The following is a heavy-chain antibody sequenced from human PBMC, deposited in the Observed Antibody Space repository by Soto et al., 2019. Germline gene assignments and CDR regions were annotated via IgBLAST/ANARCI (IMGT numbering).Heavy chain of an antibody. V-gene: IGHV4-59*08. CDR1: GGSFSGYD. CDR2: IYYSGST. Sequence: TSETLSLTCAVYGGSFSGYDWSWIRQPPGKGLEWIGYIYYSGSTYYNPSLKSRVTISVDTSKNQFSLKLSSVTAADTAVYYCARVSITGTTSGSWFDPWGQGTLVTVSS. D-gene: IGHD1-20*01. CDR3: ARVSITGTTSGSWFDP. J-gene: IGHJ5*02.